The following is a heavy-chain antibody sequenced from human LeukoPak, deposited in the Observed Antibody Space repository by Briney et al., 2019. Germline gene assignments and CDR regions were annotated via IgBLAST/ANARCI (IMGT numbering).Heavy chain of an antibody. J-gene: IGHJ6*02. CDR1: GYTFTSYG. Sequence: GASVKVSCKASGYTFTSYGISWVRQAPGQGLEWMGWISAYNGNTNYAQKFQGRVTITAGESTSTAYMELSSLRSEDTAVYYCARVPPMDVWGQGTTVTVSS. V-gene: IGHV1-18*01. CDR3: ARVPPMDV. CDR2: ISAYNGNT.